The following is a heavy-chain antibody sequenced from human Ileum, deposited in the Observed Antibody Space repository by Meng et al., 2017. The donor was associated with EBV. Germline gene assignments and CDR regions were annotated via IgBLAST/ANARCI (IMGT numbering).Heavy chain of an antibody. CDR3: ARARGGYTSGVCFDS. CDR1: GDSINGGGFP. D-gene: IGHD3-16*01. V-gene: IGHV4-30-2*06. J-gene: IGHJ5*01. CDR2: IYHTGGT. Sequence: QPRLQESGSGLVKPSPTLSLTCSVSGDSINGGGFPWNWIRQSPGKGLEWIGYIYHTGGTYSNPSLRRRVTMSVDTSKNQFSLKLASVTAADTAVYYCARARGGYTSGVCFDSWGQGTLFNVS.